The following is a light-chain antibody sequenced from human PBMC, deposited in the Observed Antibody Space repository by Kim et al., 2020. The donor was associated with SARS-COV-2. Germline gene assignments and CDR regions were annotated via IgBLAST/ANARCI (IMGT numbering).Light chain of an antibody. CDR1: QDIRND. V-gene: IGKV1-17*01. CDR3: LQHNTYPIT. CDR2: GAS. Sequence: ASVGDSVTSTCRASQDIRNDLGWYQQSPGRAPKRLIYGASSVQSGVPSRFSGSGSGTEFTLTISSLQPEDFATYFCLQHNTYPITFGQGTRLEIK. J-gene: IGKJ5*01.